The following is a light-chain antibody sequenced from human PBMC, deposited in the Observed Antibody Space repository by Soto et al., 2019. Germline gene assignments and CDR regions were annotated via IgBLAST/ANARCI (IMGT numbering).Light chain of an antibody. Sequence: EIVLTQSPGTLSVSLGERATLSCRASQSVARNLAWYQQKPGQAPRLLIYGASTRATGIPARFIGSGYGTAFSLTISRLEPADFAVYYCQQYGDSLWTFGKGNKVDLK. CDR3: QQYGDSLWT. J-gene: IGKJ1*01. V-gene: IGKV3-20*01. CDR1: QSVARN. CDR2: GAS.